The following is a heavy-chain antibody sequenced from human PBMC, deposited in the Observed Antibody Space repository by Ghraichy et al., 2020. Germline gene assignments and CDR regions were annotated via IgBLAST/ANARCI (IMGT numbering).Heavy chain of an antibody. D-gene: IGHD6-13*01. V-gene: IGHV3-53*01. CDR3: ARDQALRIAAAGTHYGMDV. J-gene: IGHJ6*02. CDR1: GFTVSSNY. Sequence: GGSLRLSCAASGFTVSSNYMSWVRQAPGKGLEWVSVIYSGGSTYYADSVKGRFTISRDNSKNTLYLQMNSLRAEDTAVYYCARDQALRIAAAGTHYGMDVWGQGTTVTVSS. CDR2: IYSGGST.